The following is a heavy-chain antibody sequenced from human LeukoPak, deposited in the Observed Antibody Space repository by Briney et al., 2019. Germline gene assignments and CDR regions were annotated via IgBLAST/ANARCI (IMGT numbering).Heavy chain of an antibody. CDR3: ARSENYFDSSGESYFDY. CDR2: IYTSGST. V-gene: IGHV4-4*07. D-gene: IGHD3-22*01. Sequence: SETLSLTCTVPGGSISSYYWSWIRQPAGKGLEWIGRIYTSGSTNYNPSLKSRVTISVDTSTNQFSLRLSSVTAADTAVYYCARSENYFDSSGESYFDYWGQGTLVTVSS. J-gene: IGHJ4*02. CDR1: GGSISSYY.